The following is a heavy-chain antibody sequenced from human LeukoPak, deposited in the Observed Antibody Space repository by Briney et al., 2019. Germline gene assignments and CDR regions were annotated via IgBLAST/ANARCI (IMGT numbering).Heavy chain of an antibody. CDR2: VNADGSDT. D-gene: IGHD1-14*01. Sequence: GGSLRLSCAASGFTFINYWMHWVRQAPGKGLVWVSRVNADGSDTNYADSVKGRFTISRDNAKNTLYLQMHSLRAEDTAVYYCAREDEVTTTFDYRGQGTLVTVSS. J-gene: IGHJ4*02. V-gene: IGHV3-74*01. CDR1: GFTFINYW. CDR3: AREDEVTTTFDY.